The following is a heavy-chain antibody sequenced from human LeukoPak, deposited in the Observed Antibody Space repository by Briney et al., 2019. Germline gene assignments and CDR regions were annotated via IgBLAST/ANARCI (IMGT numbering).Heavy chain of an antibody. Sequence: PGGSLRLSCAASGFTFSSYSMNWVRQAPGKGLEWVSSIDFTSRYIYNADSVKGRFTTSRDNAKNSLDLQMNSLKVEDTAVYYCATPAAXPGXEYSLYWGQGTLVIVSS. V-gene: IGHV3-21*01. J-gene: IGHJ1*01. D-gene: IGHD2-2*01. CDR3: ATPAAXPGXEYSLY. CDR2: IDFTSRYI. CDR1: GFTFSSYS.